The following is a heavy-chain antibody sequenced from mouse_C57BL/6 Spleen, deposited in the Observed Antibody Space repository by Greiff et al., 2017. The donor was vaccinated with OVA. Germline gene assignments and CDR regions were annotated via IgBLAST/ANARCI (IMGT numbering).Heavy chain of an antibody. V-gene: IGHV1-81*01. J-gene: IGHJ3*01. CDR2: IYPRSGNT. D-gene: IGHD4-1*01. CDR1: GYTFTSYG. CDR3: EELGQGFAY. Sequence: QVQLQQSGAELARPGASVKLSCKASGYTFTSYGISWVKQRTGQGLEWIGEIYPRSGNTYYNEKFKGKATLTADKSSSTAYLELRSLASEDSAVYFCEELGQGFAYWGQGTLVTVSA.